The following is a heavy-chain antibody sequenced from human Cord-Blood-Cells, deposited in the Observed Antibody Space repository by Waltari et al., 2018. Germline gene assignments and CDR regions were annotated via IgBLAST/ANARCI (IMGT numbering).Heavy chain of an antibody. V-gene: IGHV4-34*01. Sequence: QVQLQQWGAGLLKPSETLSLTCAVYGGSFSGYYWSWISQPPGKGLEWIGEINHSGSTNYNPSLKSRVTISGATSKNQVSLKLSSVTAADTAVYYCARGRRIAVAGNFDYWGQGTLVTVSS. CDR1: GGSFSGYY. CDR2: INHSGST. J-gene: IGHJ4*02. CDR3: ARGRRIAVAGNFDY. D-gene: IGHD6-19*01.